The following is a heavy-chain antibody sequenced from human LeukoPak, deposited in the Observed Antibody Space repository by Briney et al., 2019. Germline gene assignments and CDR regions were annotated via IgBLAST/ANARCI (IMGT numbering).Heavy chain of an antibody. V-gene: IGHV3-7*01. CDR2: IKLDGSEK. J-gene: IGHJ5*02. CDR1: GFSFGKYW. D-gene: IGHD3-10*01. CDR3: VRGRGSYGWFDP. Sequence: GGSLRLSCVASGFSFGKYWMSWVRQAPGKGLEWVANIKLDGSEKNYADSVKGRFTISRDDAKNTVDLQMNSLRGEDTAVYYCVRGRGSYGWFDPWGQGTLVTVSS.